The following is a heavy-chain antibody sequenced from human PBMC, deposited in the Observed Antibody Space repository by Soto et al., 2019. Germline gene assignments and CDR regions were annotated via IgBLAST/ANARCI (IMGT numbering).Heavy chain of an antibody. D-gene: IGHD3-10*01. CDR3: TTDPPAYYGSGKIVGRG. CDR2: IKSKTDGGTT. V-gene: IGHV3-15*01. CDR1: GFTFSNAW. J-gene: IGHJ4*02. Sequence: GGSLRLSCAASGFTFSNAWMSWVRQAPGKGLEWVGRIKSKTDGGTTDYAAPVKGRFTISRDDSKNTLYLQMNSLKTEDTAVYYCTTDPPAYYGSGKIVGRGWSQGTLVTVSS.